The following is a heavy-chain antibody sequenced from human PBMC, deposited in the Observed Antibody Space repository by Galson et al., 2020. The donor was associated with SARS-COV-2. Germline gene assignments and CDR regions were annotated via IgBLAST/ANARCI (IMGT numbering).Heavy chain of an antibody. CDR2: IWYAGSNK. CDR1: GFTFSSYG. J-gene: IGHJ4*02. CDR3: ARDLGVDDYGDY. Sequence: GGSLSLSCAASGFTFSSYGMHWVRQAPGKGLEWVAVIWYAGSNKYYADSVKGRFTISRDNSKNTLYLQMNSLRAEDTAVYYCARDLGVDDYGDYWGQGTLVTVSS. V-gene: IGHV3-33*01. D-gene: IGHD3-10*01.